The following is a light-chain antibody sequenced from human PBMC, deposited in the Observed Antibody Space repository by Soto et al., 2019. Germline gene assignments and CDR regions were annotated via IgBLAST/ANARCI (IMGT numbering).Light chain of an antibody. Sequence: EIVMTQSPATLSVSPGERATLSCRTSLSVSSYLAWYQQKPGQAPRLLIYDASNRATGIPARFTGSGSGTDFNLTTSTLEPEDFAVYYCQQRQYWPPITFGQGTRLEIK. V-gene: IGKV3-11*01. J-gene: IGKJ5*01. CDR1: LSVSSY. CDR2: DAS. CDR3: QQRQYWPPIT.